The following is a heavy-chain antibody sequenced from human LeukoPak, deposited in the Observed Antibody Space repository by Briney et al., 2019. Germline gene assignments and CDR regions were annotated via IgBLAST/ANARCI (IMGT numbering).Heavy chain of an antibody. CDR3: ASSRAGYYYGSTRPLD. CDR1: GGSISSYY. CDR2: IYTSGST. J-gene: IGHJ4*02. V-gene: IGHV4-4*07. Sequence: SETLSLTCTVSGGSISSYYWSWIRQPAGKGLEWIGRIYTSGSTNYNPSLKSRVTMSVDTSKNQFSLKLSSVTAADTAVYYCASSRAGYYYGSTRPLDWGQGTLVTVSS. D-gene: IGHD3-10*01.